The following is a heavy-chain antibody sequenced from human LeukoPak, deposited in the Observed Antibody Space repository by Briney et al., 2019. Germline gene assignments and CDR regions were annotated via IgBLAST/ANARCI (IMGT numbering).Heavy chain of an antibody. V-gene: IGHV1-8*01. D-gene: IGHD6-13*01. CDR3: ARGESGAAAGRY. CDR2: MNPDSGNT. Sequence: ASVKVSCKASGYTFTSYDINWVRQATGQGLEWMGWMNPDSGNTGYAQKFQGRVTMTRNTSISTAYMELSSLRSEDTAVYYCARGESGAAAGRYWGQGTLVTVSS. CDR1: GYTFTSYD. J-gene: IGHJ4*02.